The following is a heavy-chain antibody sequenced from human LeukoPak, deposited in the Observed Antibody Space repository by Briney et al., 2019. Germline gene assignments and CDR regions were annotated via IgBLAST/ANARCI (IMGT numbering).Heavy chain of an antibody. Sequence: GGSLRLSCAASGFTFSSYAMSWVRQAPGKGLEWVSAISGSGGSTYYADSVKGRFTISRDNCKNTLYLQMNSLRAEDTAVYYCAKDGHIVVVVAATWGYFDYWGQGTLVTVSS. D-gene: IGHD2-15*01. J-gene: IGHJ4*02. CDR3: AKDGHIVVVVAATWGYFDY. CDR1: GFTFSSYA. V-gene: IGHV3-23*01. CDR2: ISGSGGST.